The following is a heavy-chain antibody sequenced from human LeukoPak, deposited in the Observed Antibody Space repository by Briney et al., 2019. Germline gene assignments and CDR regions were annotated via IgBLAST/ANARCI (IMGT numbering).Heavy chain of an antibody. J-gene: IGHJ3*02. CDR2: IYHSGST. CDR1: GGSISSSNW. V-gene: IGHV4-4*02. Sequence: SETLSLTCAVSGGSISSSNWWSWVRPPPGKGLEWIGEIYHSGSTNYNPSLKSRVTISVDKSKNQFSLKLSSVTAADTAVYYCARFVTGLGYCSSTSCLDAFDIWGQGTMVTVSS. D-gene: IGHD2-2*01. CDR3: ARFVTGLGYCSSTSCLDAFDI.